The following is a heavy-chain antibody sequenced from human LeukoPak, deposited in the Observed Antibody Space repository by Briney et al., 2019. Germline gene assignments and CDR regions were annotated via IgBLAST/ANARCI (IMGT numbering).Heavy chain of an antibody. CDR3: ALLGSKLLWRIDY. CDR2: ISDSGNT. J-gene: IGHJ4*02. D-gene: IGHD3-10*01. CDR1: GFTLSSYA. V-gene: IGHV3-23*01. Sequence: GGSLRLPCAASGFTLSSYAMSWVRQAPGKGLEWVSAISDSGNTYHADSVKGRFTISRDNSKNMLFLVMNSLRDEDTAVYYCALLGSKLLWRIDYWGQGTPVTVSS.